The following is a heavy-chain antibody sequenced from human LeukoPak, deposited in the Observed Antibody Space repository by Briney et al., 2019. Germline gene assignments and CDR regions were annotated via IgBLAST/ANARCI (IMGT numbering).Heavy chain of an antibody. Sequence: SETLSLTCTVSGGSISPYYWSWIRQPPGKGLEWIGEMHHSGATSYKPSLRSRVTISGGTSKNQFSLNLNSVTAADTAVYYCARGILGYYYFDLWGRGTLVTVSS. CDR2: MHHSGAT. J-gene: IGHJ2*01. CDR1: GGSISPYY. V-gene: IGHV4-34*01. CDR3: ARGILGYYYFDL. D-gene: IGHD2/OR15-2a*01.